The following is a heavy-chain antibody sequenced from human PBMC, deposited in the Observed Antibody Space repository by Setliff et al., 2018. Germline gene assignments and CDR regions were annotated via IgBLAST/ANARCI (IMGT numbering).Heavy chain of an antibody. CDR2: LDTTSSYI. CDR1: GFTFTSYS. Sequence: PGGSLRLSCAASGFTFTSYSMNWVRQAPGKGLEWVSSLDTTSSYIFYADSVKGRFTISRDNAKNSLYLQMNSLRADDTAVYYCARTCSGSGCYAGLESWGQGTPVTVSS. V-gene: IGHV3-21*01. D-gene: IGHD2-15*01. J-gene: IGHJ4*02. CDR3: ARTCSGSGCYAGLES.